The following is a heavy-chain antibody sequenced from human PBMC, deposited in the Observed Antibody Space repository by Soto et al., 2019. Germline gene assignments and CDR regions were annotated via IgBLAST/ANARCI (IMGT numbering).Heavy chain of an antibody. V-gene: IGHV4-59*01. Sequence: SETLSLTCTVSGGSISSYYWSWIRQPPGKGLEWIGYIYYSGSTNYNPSLKSRVTISVDTSKNQFSLKLSSVTAADTAVYYCARSSYSSFVDYWGQGTLVTVS. CDR2: IYYSGST. CDR1: GGSISSYY. D-gene: IGHD6-6*01. CDR3: ARSSYSSFVDY. J-gene: IGHJ4*02.